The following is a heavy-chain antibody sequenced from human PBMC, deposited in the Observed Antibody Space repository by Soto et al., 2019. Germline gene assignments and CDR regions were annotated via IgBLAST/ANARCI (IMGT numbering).Heavy chain of an antibody. CDR2: IYTSGST. V-gene: IGHV4-4*07. J-gene: IGHJ6*04. D-gene: IGHD3-16*01. CDR1: GGSISIYY. CDR3: AREGLGVRSYYYYGMDV. Sequence: KTSETLSLTCTVSGGSISIYYRSWIRQPAGKGLEWIGRIYTSGSTNYNPSLKSRVTMSVDTSKNQFSLTLSSVTAADTAVYYCAREGLGVRSYYYYGMDVWGKGTRVTVSS.